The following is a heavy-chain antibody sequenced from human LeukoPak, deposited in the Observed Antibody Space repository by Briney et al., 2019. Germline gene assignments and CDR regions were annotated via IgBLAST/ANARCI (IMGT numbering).Heavy chain of an antibody. CDR1: GFTFSSYS. CDR3: ARGGGGSYYRSGYFDY. D-gene: IGHD1-26*01. J-gene: IGHJ4*02. Sequence: GGSLRLSCAASGFTFSSYSMNWVRQAPGKGLEWVSSISSSSSYIYYADSVKGRFTISRDNAKNSLYLQMNSLRAEDTAVYYCARGGGGSYYRSGYFDYWGQGTLVTVSS. CDR2: ISSSSSYI. V-gene: IGHV3-21*01.